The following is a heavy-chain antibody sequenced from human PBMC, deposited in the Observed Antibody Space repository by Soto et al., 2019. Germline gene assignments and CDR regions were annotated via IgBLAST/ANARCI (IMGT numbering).Heavy chain of an antibody. CDR2: TYYRSKWYN. V-gene: IGHV6-1*01. J-gene: IGHJ4*02. CDR1: GDSVSSNSAA. D-gene: IGHD3-3*01. CDR3: ARGLRFLDWLHLSYGFDY. Sequence: SQTLSLTCDISGDSVSSNSAAWNWIRPSPSRGLEWLGRTYYRSKWYNDYAVSVKSRITINPDTSTNQFSLQLNSVTPEDTAVYYCARGLRFLDWLHLSYGFDYWGQGTLVTVSS.